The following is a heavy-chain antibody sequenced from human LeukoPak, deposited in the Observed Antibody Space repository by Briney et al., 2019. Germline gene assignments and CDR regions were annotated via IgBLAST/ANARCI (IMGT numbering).Heavy chain of an antibody. CDR2: INAGNGNT. J-gene: IGHJ4*02. CDR1: GYTFTSYA. D-gene: IGHD3-10*01. CDR3: ARDGITMVRGVPDY. Sequence: GASVKVSCKASGYTFTSYAMHWVRQAPGQRLEWMGWINAGNGNTKYSQKFQGRVTITRDTSASTAYMELSSLRSEDTAVYYCARDGITMVRGVPDYWGQGTLVTVSS. V-gene: IGHV1-3*01.